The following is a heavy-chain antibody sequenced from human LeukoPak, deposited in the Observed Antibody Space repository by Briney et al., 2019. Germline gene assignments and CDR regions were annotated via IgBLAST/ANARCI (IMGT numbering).Heavy chain of an antibody. J-gene: IGHJ5*02. CDR2: ISFSGTNT. V-gene: IGHV3-23*01. CDR1: GFTFSSYA. CDR3: AKEVKAATNWFDP. D-gene: IGHD6-25*01. Sequence: PGGSLRLSSAASGFTFSSYAMSWVRQAPGKGLEWVSAISFSGTNTYYADSVKGRFTISRDNLKNTLYLQMNSLGAEDTVVYFCAKEVKAATNWFDPWGQGTLVTVSS.